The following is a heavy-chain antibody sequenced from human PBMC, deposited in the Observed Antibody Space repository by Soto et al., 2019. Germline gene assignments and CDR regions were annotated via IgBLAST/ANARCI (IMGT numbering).Heavy chain of an antibody. Sequence: GGSLRFSCAAPGFSFSIYALHWVRQAPGKGLEWVAVISPNGNNQYYADSVKGRFTISRDTSKSTLYLQMTSLRPEDTAVYYCASGAAYYYDTSRYWGQGTLVTVSS. V-gene: IGHV3-30-3*01. D-gene: IGHD3-22*01. CDR3: ASGAAYYYDTSRY. J-gene: IGHJ4*02. CDR2: ISPNGNNQ. CDR1: GFSFSIYA.